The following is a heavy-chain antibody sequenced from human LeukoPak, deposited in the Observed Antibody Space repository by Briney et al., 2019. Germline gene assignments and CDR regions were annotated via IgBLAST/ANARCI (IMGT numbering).Heavy chain of an antibody. V-gene: IGHV5-51*01. CDR2: IYPGDSDT. J-gene: IGHJ4*02. CDR3: ARPNLYSSSDLDY. Sequence: GASVKISCKGTGYTFTSYWIGWVRQMPGKGLEWMGIIYPGDSDTRYSPSFQGQVTISADKSISTAYLQWSNLKASDTAIYYCARPNLYSSSDLDYWGQGTLVTVSP. D-gene: IGHD6-6*01. CDR1: GYTFTSYW.